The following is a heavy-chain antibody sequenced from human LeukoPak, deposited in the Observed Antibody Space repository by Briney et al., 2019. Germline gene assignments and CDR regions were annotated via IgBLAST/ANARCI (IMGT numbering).Heavy chain of an antibody. J-gene: IGHJ4*02. D-gene: IGHD5-12*01. V-gene: IGHV3-23*01. Sequence: GGSLRLSCAASGFTFSSYAMSWVRQAPGKGLEWVSAISGSGGSTYYADSVKGRFTISRDNSKNTLYLQMNSLRAEDTAVYYCVGFIVATINFDYWGQGTLVTVPS. CDR2: ISGSGGST. CDR3: VGFIVATINFDY. CDR1: GFTFSSYA.